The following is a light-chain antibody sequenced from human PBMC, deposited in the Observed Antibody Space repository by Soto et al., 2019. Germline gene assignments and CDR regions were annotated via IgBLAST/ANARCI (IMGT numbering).Light chain of an antibody. Sequence: EIVLTQSPATLSLSPGERATLSCRASQSVRGHLAWYQHKPGQAPRLLIYDASNRATGIPARFSGGGSGTDFTLTIRSLDPEDFAVYYCQQRSNWPLTFGGGTKVDIK. CDR1: QSVRGH. CDR3: QQRSNWPLT. CDR2: DAS. J-gene: IGKJ4*01. V-gene: IGKV3-11*01.